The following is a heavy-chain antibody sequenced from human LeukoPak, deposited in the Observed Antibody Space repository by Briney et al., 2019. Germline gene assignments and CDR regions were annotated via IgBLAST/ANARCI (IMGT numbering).Heavy chain of an antibody. CDR1: GGSISTNNYY. J-gene: IGHJ6*03. Sequence: PSETLSLTCAVSGGSISTNNYYWGWIRRPPGKGLEWIGSIYYTGSTYYNPSLKSRVTVSLDTSKYQFSPKLTSVSAADTAIYYCARVYNPDFYYHMDVWGKGTTVTVSS. CDR3: ARVYNPDFYYHMDV. V-gene: IGHV4-39*07. CDR2: IYYTGST. D-gene: IGHD1-14*01.